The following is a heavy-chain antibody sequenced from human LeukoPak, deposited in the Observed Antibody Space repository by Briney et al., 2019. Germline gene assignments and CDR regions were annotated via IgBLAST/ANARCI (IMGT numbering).Heavy chain of an antibody. CDR2: IYTSGST. V-gene: IGHV4-4*07. CDR1: GGSISSYY. Sequence: PSETLSLTCTVSGGSISSYYWSWIRQPAGKGLEWIGRIYTSGSTSYNPSLKSRVTMSVDTSKNQFSLKLSSVTAADTAVYYCAREGYSSSWYAVWDYWGQGTLVTVSS. D-gene: IGHD6-13*01. CDR3: AREGYSSSWYAVWDY. J-gene: IGHJ4*02.